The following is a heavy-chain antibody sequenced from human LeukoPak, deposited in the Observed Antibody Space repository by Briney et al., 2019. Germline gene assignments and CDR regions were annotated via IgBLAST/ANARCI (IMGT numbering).Heavy chain of an antibody. Sequence: ASVKVSCKVSGYTLTGLSMHWVRQAPGNGLEWMGGFDPEDGETIYAQKFQGRVTMTEDTSTDTAYMELSSLRSEDTAVYYCATVALDGGYSIAFDIWGQGTMVTVSS. V-gene: IGHV1-24*01. CDR3: ATVALDGGYSIAFDI. J-gene: IGHJ3*02. CDR2: FDPEDGET. CDR1: GYTLTGLS. D-gene: IGHD4-23*01.